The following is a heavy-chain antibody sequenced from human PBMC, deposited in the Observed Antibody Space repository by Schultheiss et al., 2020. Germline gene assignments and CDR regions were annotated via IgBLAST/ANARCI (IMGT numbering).Heavy chain of an antibody. CDR2: INSDGSST. D-gene: IGHD6-19*01. J-gene: IGHJ5*02. Sequence: GGSLRLSCAASGFTFSSYWMHWVRQAPGKGLVWVSRINSDGSSTSYADSVKGRFTISRDNAKNSLYLQMNSLRDEDTAVYYCARQKRIAVAGTSGFDPWGQGTLVTVSS. CDR1: GFTFSSYW. CDR3: ARQKRIAVAGTSGFDP. V-gene: IGHV3-74*01.